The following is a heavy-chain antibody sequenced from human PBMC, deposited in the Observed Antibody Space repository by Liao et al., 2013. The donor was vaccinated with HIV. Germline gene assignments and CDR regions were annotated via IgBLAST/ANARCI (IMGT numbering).Heavy chain of an antibody. CDR3: ARSGEPGELDH. D-gene: IGHD7-27*01. CDR1: GDSISSGSFY. J-gene: IGHJ4*02. V-gene: IGHV4-61*02. CDR2: IHTTGTT. Sequence: QVQLQESGPGLVKPSQTLSLTCTVSGDSISSGSFYWTWIRKPAGKGLEWIGRIHTTGTTNYSPSLKSRVTISTDESKNHFFLKLTSLTAADTAVYYCARSGEPGELDHWGQGVLVTVST.